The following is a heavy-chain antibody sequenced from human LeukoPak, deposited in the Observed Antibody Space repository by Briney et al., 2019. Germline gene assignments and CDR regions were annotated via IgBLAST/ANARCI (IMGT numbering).Heavy chain of an antibody. D-gene: IGHD3-10*01. V-gene: IGHV4-59*01. Sequence: SETLSLTCAVYGGSFSSYYWSWIRQPPGKGREWIGYIYYSGSTNYNPSLKSRVTISVDTSKNQFSLKLSSVTAADTAVYYCARDQMVRGVITSGYYYYYYMDVWGKGTTVTVSS. CDR3: ARDQMVRGVITSGYYYYYYMDV. CDR2: IYYSGST. J-gene: IGHJ6*03. CDR1: GGSFSSYY.